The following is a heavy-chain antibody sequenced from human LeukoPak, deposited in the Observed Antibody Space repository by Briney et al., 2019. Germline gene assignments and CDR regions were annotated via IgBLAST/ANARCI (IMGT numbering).Heavy chain of an antibody. V-gene: IGHV3-15*01. CDR1: GFTFSNAW. Sequence: GGSLRLSCAASGFTFSNAWMSWVRQAPGKGLEWVGRIKSKTDGGTTDYAAPVKGRFTISRDDSKNTLYLQMNSLKTEDTAVYYCTTDPITIPSYYFDYWGQGNLVTVSS. D-gene: IGHD2-21*01. CDR3: TTDPITIPSYYFDY. CDR2: IKSKTDGGTT. J-gene: IGHJ4*02.